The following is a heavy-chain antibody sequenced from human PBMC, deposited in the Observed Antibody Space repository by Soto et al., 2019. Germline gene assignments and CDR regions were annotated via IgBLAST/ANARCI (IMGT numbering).Heavy chain of an antibody. CDR2: IRNEVNSYTT. CDR3: TRGGGGRPYYNGMDV. J-gene: IGHJ6*02. V-gene: IGHV3-72*01. D-gene: IGHD3-16*01. CDR1: GFTFSDHY. Sequence: SLRLSCAASGFTFSDHYMDWVRQAPGKGLEWIARIRNEVNSYTTEYAASVKGRFSISRDDSKNSLFLQINTLKTEDKAVYFCTRGGGGRPYYNGMDVWGQGTTVTVSS.